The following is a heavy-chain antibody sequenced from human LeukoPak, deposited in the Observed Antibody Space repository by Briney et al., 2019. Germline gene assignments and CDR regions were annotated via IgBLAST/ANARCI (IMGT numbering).Heavy chain of an antibody. CDR2: IGTAGDT. CDR3: ARARRSGSRPYYFDY. CDR1: GFTFSSYD. D-gene: IGHD3-3*01. V-gene: IGHV3-13*01. Sequence: GRSLRLSCAASGFTFSSYDMHWVCQATGKGLEWVSAIGTAGDTYYPGSVKGRFTISRENAKNSLYLQMNSLRAGDTAVYYCARARRSGSRPYYFDYWGQGTLVTVSS. J-gene: IGHJ4*02.